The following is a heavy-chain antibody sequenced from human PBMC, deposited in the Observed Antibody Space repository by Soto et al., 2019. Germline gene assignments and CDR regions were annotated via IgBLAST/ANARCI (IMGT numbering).Heavy chain of an antibody. V-gene: IGHV1-69*13. CDR3: ARDSCPSSGYYPYWFDP. Sequence: SVKVSCKASGGTFSSYAISWVRQAPGQGFEWMGEIIPIFGTANYAQKFQGRVTITADESTSTAYMELSSLRSEDTAVYYCARDSCPSSGYYPYWFDPWGQGPLVTLSS. J-gene: IGHJ5*02. CDR2: IIPIFGTA. D-gene: IGHD3-22*01. CDR1: GGTFSSYA.